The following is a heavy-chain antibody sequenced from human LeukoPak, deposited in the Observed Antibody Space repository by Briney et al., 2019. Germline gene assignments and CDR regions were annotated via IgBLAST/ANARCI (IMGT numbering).Heavy chain of an antibody. J-gene: IGHJ5*02. CDR3: ASSTIFGVVANWFDP. CDR1: GGSISSSSYY. V-gene: IGHV4-39*07. D-gene: IGHD3-3*01. CDR2: IYFSGST. Sequence: SETLSLTCTVSGGSISSSSYYWGWIRQPPEKGLEWIGNIYFSGSTYYNPSLKSRVTISVDTSKNQFSLKLSSVTAADTAVYYCASSTIFGVVANWFDPWGQGTLVTVSS.